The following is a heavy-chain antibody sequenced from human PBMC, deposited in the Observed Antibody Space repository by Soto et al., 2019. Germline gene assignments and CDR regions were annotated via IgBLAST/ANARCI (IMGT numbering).Heavy chain of an antibody. CDR1: GFTFSSYA. CDR2: ISGSGGST. Sequence: GGSLRLSCAASGFTFSSYAMSWVRQAPGKGLEWVSAISGSGGSTYYADSVKGRFTISRDNSKNTLYLQMNSLRAEDTAVYYCAKTIVVVVAAEGYFDYWGQGTLVTVSS. CDR3: AKTIVVVVAAEGYFDY. D-gene: IGHD2-15*01. J-gene: IGHJ4*02. V-gene: IGHV3-23*01.